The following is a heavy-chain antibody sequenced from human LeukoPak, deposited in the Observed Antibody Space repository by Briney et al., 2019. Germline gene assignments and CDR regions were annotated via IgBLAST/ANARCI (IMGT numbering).Heavy chain of an antibody. CDR1: GLTFSTSG. Sequence: ETGGSLRLSCTTSGLTFSTSGFNWVRQAPGKGLEWVASIGPTGFDRYHADSIKGRFTISRDNANNFLCLQMDSLRAEDTAVYYCATETNGRHYDYWGQGTLLTVSS. CDR2: IGPTGFDR. CDR3: ATETNGRHYDY. J-gene: IGHJ4*02. V-gene: IGHV3-21*06. D-gene: IGHD1-14*01.